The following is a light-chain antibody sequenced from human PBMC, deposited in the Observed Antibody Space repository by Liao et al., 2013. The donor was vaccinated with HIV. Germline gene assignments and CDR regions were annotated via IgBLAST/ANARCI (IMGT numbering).Light chain of an antibody. CDR1: KLGDKF. V-gene: IGLV3-1*01. CDR3: QAWDSNTVV. J-gene: IGLJ2*01. CDR2: QDF. Sequence: SYVLTQPPSVSVSPGQTATIPCSGDKLGDKFACWYQQKPGQSPVVVIYQDFLRPSGIPERFSASNSGNTATLTISGTQPMDEADYYCQAWDSNTVVFGGGTKLTVL.